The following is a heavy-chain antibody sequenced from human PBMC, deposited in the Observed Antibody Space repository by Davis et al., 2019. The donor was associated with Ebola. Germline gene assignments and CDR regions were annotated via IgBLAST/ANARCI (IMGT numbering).Heavy chain of an antibody. J-gene: IGHJ5*02. CDR2: IIPIFGTA. Sequence: AASVKVSCKASGYTFTSYYMHWVRQAPGQGLEWMGGIIPIFGTANYAQKFQGRVTITADKSTSTAYMELSSLRSEDTAVYYCARDKVITVTTNVDWFDPWGQGTLVTVSS. V-gene: IGHV1-69*06. D-gene: IGHD4-11*01. CDR3: ARDKVITVTTNVDWFDP. CDR1: GYTFTSYY.